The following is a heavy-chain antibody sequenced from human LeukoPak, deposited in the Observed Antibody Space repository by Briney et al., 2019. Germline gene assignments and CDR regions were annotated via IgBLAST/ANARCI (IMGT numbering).Heavy chain of an antibody. Sequence: GGSLRLSCAASGFTFSDYAIHWVRRAPGKGLEWVAVISYDGINKYYADSVKGRFTISRDNPKNTLYLQMNSLRAEDTAVYYCAKGPTYYYGSGNYFSDYWGQGTLVTVSS. J-gene: IGHJ4*02. CDR1: GFTFSDYA. CDR3: AKGPTYYYGSGNYFSDY. CDR2: ISYDGINK. V-gene: IGHV3-30-3*01. D-gene: IGHD3-10*01.